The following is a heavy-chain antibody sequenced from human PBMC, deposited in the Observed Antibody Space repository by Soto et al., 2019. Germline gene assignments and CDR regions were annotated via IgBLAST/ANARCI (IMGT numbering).Heavy chain of an antibody. CDR3: ASAPFPHYYGSGSYSPYYDYGMDG. V-gene: IGHV3-30-3*01. J-gene: IGHJ6*02. D-gene: IGHD3-10*01. Sequence: QVQLVESGGGVVQPGRSLRLSCAASGFTFSSYAMHWVRQAPGKGLEWVAVISYDGSNKYYADSVKGRFTISRDNSKNTLYLQRNSLRAEDTAVDYCASAPFPHYYGSGSYSPYYDYGMDGWGQGTTVTVSS. CDR2: ISYDGSNK. CDR1: GFTFSSYA.